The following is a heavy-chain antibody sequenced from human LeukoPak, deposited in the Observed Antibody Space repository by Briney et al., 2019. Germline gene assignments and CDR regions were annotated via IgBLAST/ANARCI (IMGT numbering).Heavy chain of an antibody. D-gene: IGHD6-13*01. CDR2: INSYGNT. J-gene: IGHJ4*02. CDR1: GFTFSSYG. Sequence: GGSLRLSCAAAGFTFSSYGMSWVRQAPGKGLEWVSAINSYGNTYYADSVKGRFTISRDNSKNTLYLQMNSLRAEDTAVYYCARGGQQQLVFDYWGQGTLVTVSS. CDR3: ARGGQQQLVFDY. V-gene: IGHV3-23*01.